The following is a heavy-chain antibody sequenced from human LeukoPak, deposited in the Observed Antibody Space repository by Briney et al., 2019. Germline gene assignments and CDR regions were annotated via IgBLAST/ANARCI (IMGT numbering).Heavy chain of an antibody. D-gene: IGHD3-3*01. CDR1: GDSVSSGFF. Sequence: SETLSLTCTVSGDSVSSGFFWGWIRQPAGKGLEWIGRIYTSGSTNYNPSLKSRVTMSVDTSKNQFSLKLSSVTAADTAVYYCARGAVTIFGVVTPFDPWGQGTLVTVSS. CDR2: IYTSGST. J-gene: IGHJ5*02. CDR3: ARGAVTIFGVVTPFDP. V-gene: IGHV4-4*07.